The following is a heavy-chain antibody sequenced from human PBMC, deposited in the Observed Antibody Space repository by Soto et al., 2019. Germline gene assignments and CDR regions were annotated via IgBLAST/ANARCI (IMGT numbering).Heavy chain of an antibody. CDR3: ARVAY. V-gene: IGHV3-21*01. J-gene: IGHJ4*02. CDR1: GFTFSRVR. CDR2: ISSASSET. Sequence: PGGSLRLSCEASGFTFSRVRMNWVRQVPGKGLEWVASISSASSETWYADSVKGRFIISRDNAQNSLFLQMNTLRPEDSAIYYWARVAYWGPGTQVTVSS.